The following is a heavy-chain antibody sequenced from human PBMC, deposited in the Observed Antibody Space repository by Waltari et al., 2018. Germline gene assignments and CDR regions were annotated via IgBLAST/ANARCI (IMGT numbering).Heavy chain of an antibody. CDR1: GGSISSSSYY. D-gene: IGHD6-19*01. CDR2: IYYSGST. Sequence: QLQLQESGPGLVKPSETLSLTCTVSGGSISSSSYYWGWIRQPPGKGLEWIGSIYYSGSTYYNPSLKSRVTISVDTSKNQFSLKLSSVTAADTAVYYCARVLAVADNPNYYYYYGMDVWGQGTTVTVSS. CDR3: ARVLAVADNPNYYYYYGMDV. J-gene: IGHJ6*02. V-gene: IGHV4-39*01.